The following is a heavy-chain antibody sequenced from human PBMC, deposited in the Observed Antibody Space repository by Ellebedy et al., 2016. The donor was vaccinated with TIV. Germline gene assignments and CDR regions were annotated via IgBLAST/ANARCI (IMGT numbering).Heavy chain of an antibody. V-gene: IGHV4-39*07. J-gene: IGHJ4*02. CDR1: GGSISSSSYY. CDR3: AKLGVTSYTRDY. D-gene: IGHD3-9*01. CDR2: IYYSGST. Sequence: SETLSLTXTVSGGSISSSSYYWGWIRQPPGKGLEWIGSIYYSGSTYYNPSLKSRVTMSVDTSKNHFSLNLRFVTAADTAVYYCAKLGVTSYTRDYWGQGTLVTVSS.